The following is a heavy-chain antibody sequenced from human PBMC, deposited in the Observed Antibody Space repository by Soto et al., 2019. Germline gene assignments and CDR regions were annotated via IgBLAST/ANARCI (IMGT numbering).Heavy chain of an antibody. J-gene: IGHJ6*02. V-gene: IGHV1-46*03. CDR2: INPSGGST. CDR1: GYTFTSYY. Sequence: QVQLVQSGAEVKKPGASVKVSCKASGYTFTSYYVHWVRQAPGQGLEWMGIINPSGGSTSYAQKCQGRAPMTRDTSTSTVYMALSSLRSDDTAVYYCATASGYYGSGSYPYGMDVWGQGTTVTVSS. D-gene: IGHD3-10*01. CDR3: ATASGYYGSGSYPYGMDV.